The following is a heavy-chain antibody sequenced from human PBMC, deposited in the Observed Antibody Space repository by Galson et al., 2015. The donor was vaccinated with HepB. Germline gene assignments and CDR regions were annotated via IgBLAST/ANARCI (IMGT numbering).Heavy chain of an antibody. CDR2: VYSRGRA. Sequence: SETLSLTCTVSGDSINSYYWSWIRQPAGKGLEWIGRVYSRGRANYNPSLESRVTMSVDTSKNHFFLKLTSVTAADTAVYYCARLERIVATITDYFDYWGQGTLVTVSS. V-gene: IGHV4-4*07. CDR1: GDSINSYY. CDR3: ARLERIVATITDYFDY. D-gene: IGHD5-12*01. J-gene: IGHJ4*02.